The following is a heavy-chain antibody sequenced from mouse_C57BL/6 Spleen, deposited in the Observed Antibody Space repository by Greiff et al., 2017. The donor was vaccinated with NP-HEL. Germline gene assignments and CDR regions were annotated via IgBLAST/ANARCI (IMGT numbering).Heavy chain of an antibody. CDR1: GYAFSSSW. Sequence: VQLQQSGPELVKPGASVKISCKASGYAFSSSWMNWVKQRPGKGLEWIGRIYPGDGDTNYNGKFKGKATLTADKSSSTAYMQLSSLTSEDSAVYFCARKTTVVDYAMDYWGQGTSVTVSS. J-gene: IGHJ4*01. CDR2: IYPGDGDT. D-gene: IGHD1-1*01. CDR3: ARKTTVVDYAMDY. V-gene: IGHV1-82*01.